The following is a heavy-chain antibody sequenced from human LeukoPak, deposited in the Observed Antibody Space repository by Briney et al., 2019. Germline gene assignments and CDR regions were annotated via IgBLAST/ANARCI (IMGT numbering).Heavy chain of an antibody. CDR1: GYTFTGYY. Sequence: ASVKVSCKASGYTFTGYYMHWVRQAPGQGLEWMGIINPSGGSTSYAQKFQGRVTMTRDTSTSTVYMELSRLRSDDTAVYYCARDRSGGFSFDYWGQGTLVTVSS. D-gene: IGHD2-15*01. J-gene: IGHJ4*02. CDR3: ARDRSGGFSFDY. CDR2: INPSGGST. V-gene: IGHV1-46*01.